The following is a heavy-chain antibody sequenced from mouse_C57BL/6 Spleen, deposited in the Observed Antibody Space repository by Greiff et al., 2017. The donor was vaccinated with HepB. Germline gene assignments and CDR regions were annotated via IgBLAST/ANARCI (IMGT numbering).Heavy chain of an antibody. Sequence: QVQLKQPGAELVKPGASVKLSCKASGYTFTSYWMQWVKQRPGQGLEWIGEIDPSDSYTNYNQKFKGKATLTVDTSSSTAYMQLSSLTSEDSAVYYCARDSSYVGMDYWGQGTSVTVSS. CDR2: IDPSDSYT. J-gene: IGHJ4*01. CDR1: GYTFTSYW. D-gene: IGHD1-1*01. CDR3: ARDSSYVGMDY. V-gene: IGHV1-50*01.